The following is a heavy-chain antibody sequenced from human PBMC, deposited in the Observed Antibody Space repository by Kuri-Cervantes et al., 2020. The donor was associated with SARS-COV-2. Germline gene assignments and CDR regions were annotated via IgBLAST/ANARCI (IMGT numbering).Heavy chain of an antibody. CDR2: ISAYNGNT. CDR1: GYTFTSYG. Sequence: ASVKVSCKASGYTFTSYGISWVRQAPGQGLEWMGWISAYNGNTNYAQRLQGRVTMTTDTSTSTAYMELRSLRSDDTAVYYCARGPYGDYDRDWYLDLWGRGTLVTVSS. V-gene: IGHV1-18*01. J-gene: IGHJ2*01. CDR3: ARGPYGDYDRDWYLDL. D-gene: IGHD4-17*01.